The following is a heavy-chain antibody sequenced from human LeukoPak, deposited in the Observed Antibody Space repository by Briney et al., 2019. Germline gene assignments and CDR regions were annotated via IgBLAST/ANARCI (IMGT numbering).Heavy chain of an antibody. Sequence: GGSLRLPCAASGFTVSSNYMSWVRQAPGKGLEWVSVIYSGGSTYYADSVKGRITISRDNSKNTVDLQMNSLRVEDTAVYYCAMRGNTWHDGWGQGTLVTVSS. J-gene: IGHJ4*02. CDR3: AMRGNTWHDG. V-gene: IGHV3-53*01. CDR1: GFTVSSNY. CDR2: IYSGGST.